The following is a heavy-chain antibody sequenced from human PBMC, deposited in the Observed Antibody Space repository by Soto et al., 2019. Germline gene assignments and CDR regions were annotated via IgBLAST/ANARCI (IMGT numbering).Heavy chain of an antibody. Sequence: PSETLSLTCAFSTYSISSGYYWGWIRQPPGKGLEWIGSIYHSGSNYYNPSLKSRVTISVDTSKNQFSLKVNSVTAADTAVYYCARDFLSFKAWGEGTQVMVSS. V-gene: IGHV4-38-2*02. J-gene: IGHJ4*02. CDR3: ARDFLSFKA. CDR2: IYHSGSN. CDR1: TYSISSGYY. D-gene: IGHD3-16*02.